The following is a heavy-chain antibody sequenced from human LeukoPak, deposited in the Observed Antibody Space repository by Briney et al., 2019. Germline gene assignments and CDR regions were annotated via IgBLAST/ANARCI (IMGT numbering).Heavy chain of an antibody. V-gene: IGHV4-59*01. Sequence: SETLSLTCTVSGGSISSYYWSWIRQPPGKGLEWIGYIYYSGSTNYNPSLESRVTISVDTSKNQFSLKLSSVTAADTAVYYCARSIIAAAGNFDYWGQGTLVTVSS. J-gene: IGHJ4*02. D-gene: IGHD6-13*01. CDR1: GGSISSYY. CDR3: ARSIIAAAGNFDY. CDR2: IYYSGST.